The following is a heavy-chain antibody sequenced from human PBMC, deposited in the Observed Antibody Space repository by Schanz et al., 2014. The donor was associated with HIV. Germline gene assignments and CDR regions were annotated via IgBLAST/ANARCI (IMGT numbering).Heavy chain of an antibody. Sequence: EVQLVESGGAWVQPGGSLRLSCAASGFTFRSNDMSWVRQAPGKGLEWVSGISGTDGSRSYADSVKGRFTISRDNSKNMLFLQMNSLRAEDTAVYYCAKDISNYYDSSAFDYWGQGTLVSVPS. D-gene: IGHD3-22*01. CDR2: ISGTDGSR. CDR1: GFTFRSND. CDR3: AKDISNYYDSSAFDY. V-gene: IGHV3-23*04. J-gene: IGHJ4*02.